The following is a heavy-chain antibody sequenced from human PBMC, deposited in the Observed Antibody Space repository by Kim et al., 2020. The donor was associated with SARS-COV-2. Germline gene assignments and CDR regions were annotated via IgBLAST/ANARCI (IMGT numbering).Heavy chain of an antibody. J-gene: IGHJ4*02. CDR3: ARQEGALWDDSSGYYSAFDY. Sequence: RFTISRDNSKNTLYLQMNSLRAEDTAVYYCARQEGALWDDSSGYYSAFDYWGQGTLVTVSS. V-gene: IGHV3-30*01. D-gene: IGHD3-22*01.